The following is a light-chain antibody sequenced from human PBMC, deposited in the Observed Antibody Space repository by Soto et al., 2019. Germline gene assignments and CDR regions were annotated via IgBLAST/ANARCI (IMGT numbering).Light chain of an antibody. J-gene: IGKJ2*01. CDR2: GAS. CDR3: QQFDNSPPMYT. Sequence: EIVLTQSPGTLSLSPGERATLSCRASQSVSSTYLAWYQHQPGQAPRLLIYGASSRATGIPDRFSGSGSGTDFTLTISRLEHEDFAVYYCQQFDNSPPMYTFGQGTKLEIK. CDR1: QSVSSTY. V-gene: IGKV3-20*01.